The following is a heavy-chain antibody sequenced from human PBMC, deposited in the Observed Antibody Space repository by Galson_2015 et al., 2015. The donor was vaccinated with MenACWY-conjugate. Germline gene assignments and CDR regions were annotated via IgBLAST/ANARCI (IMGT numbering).Heavy chain of an antibody. CDR2: ISWNSGSI. D-gene: IGHD1-26*01. J-gene: IGHJ6*02. CDR1: GFTFDDYA. Sequence: SLRLSCAASGFTFDDYAMHWVRQAPGKGLEWVSGISWNSGSIDYADSVKGRFTISRDNAKNSLYLQMNSLRAEDTALYYCAKDMASIVGATTADDYYYGMDVWGQGTTVTVSS. V-gene: IGHV3-9*01. CDR3: AKDMASIVGATTADDYYYGMDV.